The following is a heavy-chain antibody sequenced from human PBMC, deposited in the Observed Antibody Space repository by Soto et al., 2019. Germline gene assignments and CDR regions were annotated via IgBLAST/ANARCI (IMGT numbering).Heavy chain of an antibody. J-gene: IGHJ3*02. CDR3: ARAETIVDAYDI. D-gene: IGHD1-1*01. CDR2: INRGNGNT. V-gene: IGHV1-3*01. CDR1: GYTFNTYA. Sequence: QVQLVQSGAEVKKPGASVKISCKASGYTFNTYAVHWVRQAPGQRLEWMGWINRGNGNTKYSEKFQGRVTVTRDTSASTAYMELSSLRSEDTAVYYCARAETIVDAYDIWGQGTMVTVSS.